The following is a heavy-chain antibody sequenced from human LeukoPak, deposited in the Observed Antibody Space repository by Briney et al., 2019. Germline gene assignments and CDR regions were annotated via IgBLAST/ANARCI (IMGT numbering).Heavy chain of an antibody. D-gene: IGHD6-13*01. V-gene: IGHV3-48*01. Sequence: PGGSLRLSCAASGFTFSSYSMNWVRQAPGKGLEWVSYISSSSSTIYYADSVKGRLTISRDNAKNSLYLQMNSLRAEDTAVYYCARDISFHLQQLVRGDWGYWGQGTLVTVSS. CDR2: ISSSSSTI. CDR3: ARDISFHLQQLVRGDWGY. CDR1: GFTFSSYS. J-gene: IGHJ4*02.